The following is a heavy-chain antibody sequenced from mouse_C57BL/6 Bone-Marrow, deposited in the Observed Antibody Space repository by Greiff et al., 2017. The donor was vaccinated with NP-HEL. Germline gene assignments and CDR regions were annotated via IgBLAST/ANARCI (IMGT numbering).Heavy chain of an antibody. V-gene: IGHV5-4*03. D-gene: IGHD2-5*01. CDR2: ISDGGSYT. CDR1: GFTFSSYA. CDR3: ARGRYSNYIYAMDY. Sequence: EVKLVESGGGLVKPGGSLKLSCAASGFTFSSYAMSWVRQTPEKRLEWVATISDGGSYTYYPDNVKGRFTISRDNAKNNLYLQMSHLTSEDTAMYYCARGRYSNYIYAMDYWGQGTSVTVSS. J-gene: IGHJ4*01.